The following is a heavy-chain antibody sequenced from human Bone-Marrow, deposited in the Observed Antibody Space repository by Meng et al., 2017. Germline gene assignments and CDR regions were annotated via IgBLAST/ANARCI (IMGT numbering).Heavy chain of an antibody. V-gene: IGHV1-69*13. J-gene: IGHJ5*02. CDR1: GCTFSSYA. CDR3: ARESRSIFGVVSPVDWFDP. Sequence: SVKVSCKASGCTFSSYAISWVRQAPGQGLEWMGGINPIFGTANYAQKFQGRVTITADESTSTAYMELSSLRSEDTAVYYCARESRSIFGVVSPVDWFDPWGQGTLVTVSS. CDR2: INPIFGTA. D-gene: IGHD3-3*01.